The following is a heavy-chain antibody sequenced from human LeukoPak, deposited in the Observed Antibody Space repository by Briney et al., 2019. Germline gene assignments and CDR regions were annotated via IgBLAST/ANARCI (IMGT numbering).Heavy chain of an antibody. CDR3: ARLSIAARRFDY. V-gene: IGHV1-8*01. CDR2: MNPNSGNT. J-gene: IGHJ4*02. Sequence: GASVKVSCKASGYTFTSYDINWVRQATGQGLEWMGWMNPNSGNTGYAQKFQGRVTMTRNTSISTAYMELSSLRSEDTAVYYCARLSIAARRFDYRGQGTLVTVSS. CDR1: GYTFTSYD. D-gene: IGHD6-6*01.